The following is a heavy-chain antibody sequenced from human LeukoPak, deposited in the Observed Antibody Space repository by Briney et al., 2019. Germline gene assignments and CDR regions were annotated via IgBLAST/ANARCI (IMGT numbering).Heavy chain of an antibody. CDR2: ISWNSGSI. CDR3: ARGVSYDAFDI. Sequence: PGRSLRLSCAASGFTFDDYAMHWVRQAPGKGLEWVSGISWNSGSIGYADSVKGRFTISRDNAKNSLYLQMNSLRAEDTAVYYCARGVSYDAFDIWGQGTMVTVSS. D-gene: IGHD1-26*01. CDR1: GFTFDDYA. J-gene: IGHJ3*02. V-gene: IGHV3-9*01.